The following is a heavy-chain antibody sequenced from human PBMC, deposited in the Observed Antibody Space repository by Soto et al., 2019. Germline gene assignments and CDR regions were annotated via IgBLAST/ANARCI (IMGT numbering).Heavy chain of an antibody. D-gene: IGHD3-10*01. V-gene: IGHV4-39*01. CDR1: GGSISSSSYY. CDR3: ARLFIGSGYVSGSYYSSYYYMDV. CDR2: IYYSGST. Sequence: SETLCLTCTVSGGSISSSSYYWGWIRQPPGKGLEWIGSIYYSGSTYYNPSLRSRVTISVDTSKNQFSLKLSSVTAADTAVYYCARLFIGSGYVSGSYYSSYYYMDVWGKGSTVTVSS. J-gene: IGHJ6*03.